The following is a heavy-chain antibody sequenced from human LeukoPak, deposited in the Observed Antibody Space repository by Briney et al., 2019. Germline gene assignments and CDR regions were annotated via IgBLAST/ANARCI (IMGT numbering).Heavy chain of an antibody. CDR1: GFTFSSYA. J-gene: IGHJ6*02. Sequence: GGSLRLSCAASGFTFSSYAMHWVRQAPGKGLEWVAVISYDGSNKYYADSVKGRFTISRDNSKNTLYLQMNSLRAEDTAVYYCATSSYGGYYYYGMDVWGQGTTVTVSS. CDR3: ATSSYGGYYYYGMDV. CDR2: ISYDGSNK. D-gene: IGHD3-10*01. V-gene: IGHV3-30*14.